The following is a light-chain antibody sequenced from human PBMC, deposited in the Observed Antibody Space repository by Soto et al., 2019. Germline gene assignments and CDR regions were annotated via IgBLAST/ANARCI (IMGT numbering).Light chain of an antibody. V-gene: IGKV3D-15*01. CDR1: QPVSDK. Sequence: EVVMTPSLANLSVSPGVRATLSCWASQPVSDKLAWYQQKPGQAPRLLIYDASNRATGIPARFSGSGSGTDFSLTIRGLKPEDFAVYYCQQYHKWPITFGQGTRLEIK. CDR3: QQYHKWPIT. CDR2: DAS. J-gene: IGKJ5*01.